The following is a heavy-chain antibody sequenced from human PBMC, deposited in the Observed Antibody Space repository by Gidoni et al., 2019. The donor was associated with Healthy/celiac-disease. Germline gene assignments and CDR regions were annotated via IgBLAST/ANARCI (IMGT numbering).Heavy chain of an antibody. CDR2: IWYDGSNK. D-gene: IGHD4-17*01. V-gene: IGHV3-33*01. CDR1: GFTFSSYG. Sequence: QVQLVESGGGVVQPGRSLRLSCAASGFTFSSYGMHWVRQAPGKGLEWVAVIWYDGSNKYYADSVKGRFTISRDNSKNTLYLQMNSLRAEDTAVYYCARDDYGDYVGGFDYWGQGTLVTVSS. J-gene: IGHJ4*02. CDR3: ARDDYGDYVGGFDY.